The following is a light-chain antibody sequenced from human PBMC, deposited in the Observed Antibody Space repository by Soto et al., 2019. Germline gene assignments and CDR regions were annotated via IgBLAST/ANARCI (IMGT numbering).Light chain of an antibody. CDR3: AAWDDSLSGYV. J-gene: IGLJ1*01. CDR1: SSNIGSNS. Sequence: QSVLTQPPSASGTPGQRVTISCSGSSSNIGSNSVYWYQQLPGTAPKLLIYRNDQRPSGVPDRFSDSKSGTSASLAISGLRSEDEADYYCAAWDDSLSGYVFGTGTKVTVL. V-gene: IGLV1-47*01. CDR2: RND.